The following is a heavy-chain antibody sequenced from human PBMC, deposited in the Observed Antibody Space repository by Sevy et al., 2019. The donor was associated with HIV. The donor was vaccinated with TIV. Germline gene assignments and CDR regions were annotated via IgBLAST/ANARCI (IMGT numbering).Heavy chain of an antibody. CDR1: GGSISAYY. Sequence: SETLSLTCTIFGGSISAYYWSWFRQPPGRGLEYIGYIYYSGSTNYNPSLKSRATISVDTSKNQFSLRLTSVTTADTATYYCARAPPVRSGDDSLNWFDPWGQGALVTVSS. V-gene: IGHV4-59*01. CDR2: IYYSGST. J-gene: IGHJ5*02. D-gene: IGHD6-25*01. CDR3: ARAPPVRSGDDSLNWFDP.